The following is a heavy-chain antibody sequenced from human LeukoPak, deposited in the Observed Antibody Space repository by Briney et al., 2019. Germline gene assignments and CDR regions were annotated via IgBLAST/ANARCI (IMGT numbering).Heavy chain of an antibody. J-gene: IGHJ4*02. CDR2: TYYRSKWFN. Sequence: PSQTLSLTCAISGDSVSSNSAAWNWIRQSPSRGLEWLGRTYYRSKWFNNYAISVKSRITINADTSKNEFSLHLNSVTPEDTAVYYCAGDLRTGTAFDHWGQGVLVTVSS. V-gene: IGHV6-1*01. CDR3: AGDLRTGTAFDH. D-gene: IGHD2-8*02. CDR1: GDSVSSNSAA.